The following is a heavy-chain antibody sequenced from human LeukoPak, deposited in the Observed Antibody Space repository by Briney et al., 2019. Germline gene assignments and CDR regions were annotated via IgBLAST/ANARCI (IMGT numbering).Heavy chain of an antibody. CDR1: GFTFSSYA. J-gene: IGHJ4*02. D-gene: IGHD2-2*01. CDR2: ISGSGGST. CDR3: ARDPGEGYCSSTSCYKTYYFDY. V-gene: IGHV3-23*01. Sequence: GGSLRLSCAASGFTFSSYAMSWVRQAPGKGLEWVSAISGSGGSTYYADSVKGRFTISRDNSKNTLYLQMNSLRAEDTAVYYCARDPGEGYCSSTSCYKTYYFDYWGQGTLVTVSS.